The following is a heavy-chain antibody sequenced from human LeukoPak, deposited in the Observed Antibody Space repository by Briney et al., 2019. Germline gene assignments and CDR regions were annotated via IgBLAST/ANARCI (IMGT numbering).Heavy chain of an antibody. CDR3: ARGYWAGTAAGVDY. J-gene: IGHJ4*02. V-gene: IGHV4-39*07. D-gene: IGHD6-13*01. CDR1: GGSISSSSYY. Sequence: SETLSLTCTVSGGSISSSSYYWGWIRQPPGKGLEWIGSIYYSGSTYYNPSLKSRVTISVDTSKNQFSLKLSSVTAADTAVYYCARGYWAGTAAGVDYWGQGTLVTVSS. CDR2: IYYSGST.